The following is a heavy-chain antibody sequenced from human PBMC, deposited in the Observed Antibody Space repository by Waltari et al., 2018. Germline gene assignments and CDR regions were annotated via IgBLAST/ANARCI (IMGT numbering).Heavy chain of an antibody. CDR3: ARDSWNNIWHRDY. V-gene: IGHV3-53*01. CDR2: IYSGGST. Sequence: EVQLVESGGGLIQPGGSLRLSCAASGFTVSSNYMSWVRQAPGKGLEWVSVIYSGGSTYYADSVKGRFTISRDNSKNTLYLQINSLRVDDTAVYYCARDSWNNIWHRDYWGQGTLVTVSS. D-gene: IGHD1-1*01. J-gene: IGHJ4*02. CDR1: GFTVSSNY.